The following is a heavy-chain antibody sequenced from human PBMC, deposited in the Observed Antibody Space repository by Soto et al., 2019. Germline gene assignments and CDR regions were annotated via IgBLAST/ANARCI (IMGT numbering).Heavy chain of an antibody. Sequence: ASVKVSCKASGYTFTSYGISWVRQAPGQGLEWMGWVSAYNGNTNYAQKLQGRVTMTTDTSTSTAYMEMRSLRSDDTAVYYCSRVVSTQPKLLWFGESNKGFDYWGQGTLVTVSS. V-gene: IGHV1-18*01. CDR3: SRVVSTQPKLLWFGESNKGFDY. CDR1: GYTFTSYG. D-gene: IGHD3-10*01. CDR2: VSAYNGNT. J-gene: IGHJ4*02.